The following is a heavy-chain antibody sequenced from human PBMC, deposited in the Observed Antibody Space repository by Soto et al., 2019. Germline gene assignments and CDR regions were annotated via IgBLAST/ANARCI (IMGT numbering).Heavy chain of an antibody. D-gene: IGHD6-19*01. Sequence: QLQLQESGPGLVEPSETLSLTCAVSGGSISSSSYYWGWIRQPPGKGLEWIGGIYYSGSTYYTPSLQGRVAISVDTSKNQFSLKLNSVTAADTAVYYCARRTVNIRTFYSGLKTHCFDYWGQGTLVTVSS. J-gene: IGHJ4*02. CDR1: GGSISSSSYY. V-gene: IGHV4-39*01. CDR3: ARRTVNIRTFYSGLKTHCFDY. CDR2: IYYSGST.